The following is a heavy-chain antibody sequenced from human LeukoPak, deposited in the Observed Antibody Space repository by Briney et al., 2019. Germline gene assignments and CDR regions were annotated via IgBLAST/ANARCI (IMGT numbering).Heavy chain of an antibody. V-gene: IGHV1-3*03. CDR2: INAGNGNT. CDR1: GYSFTTYA. Sequence: ASVKVSCKASGYSFTTYAINWVRQAPGQGLEWMGWINAGNGNTKYSQEFQGRVTITRDTSASTAYMELSSLRSEDMAVYYCAREGSMVRGVGIFGFDYWGQGTLVTVSS. CDR3: AREGSMVRGVGIFGFDY. J-gene: IGHJ4*02. D-gene: IGHD3-10*01.